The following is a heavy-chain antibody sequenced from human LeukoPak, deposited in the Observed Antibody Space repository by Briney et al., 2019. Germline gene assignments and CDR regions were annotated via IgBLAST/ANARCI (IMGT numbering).Heavy chain of an antibody. V-gene: IGHV3-23*01. CDR3: AKRMVGATSYYYYMDV. CDR2: ISGSGGST. J-gene: IGHJ6*03. D-gene: IGHD1-26*01. CDR1: GFTFSSYA. Sequence: PGESLRLSCAASGFTFSSYAMSWVRQAPGKGLEWVSAISGSGGSTYYADSVKGRFTISRDNSKNTLYLQMNSLRAEDTAVYYCAKRMVGATSYYYYMDVWGKGTTVTVSS.